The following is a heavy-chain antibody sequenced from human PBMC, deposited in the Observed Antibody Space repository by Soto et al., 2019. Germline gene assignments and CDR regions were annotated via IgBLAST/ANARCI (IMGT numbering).Heavy chain of an antibody. J-gene: IGHJ4*02. Sequence: QVQLQQWGAGLLKPSETLSLTCAVYGGSFSGYYWGWIRQPPGKGLEWIGEINHSGSTNYNPSLKSRVTISVDTSKNQFSLKLSSVTAADTAVYYCARGGSIAAAGRFDYWGQGTLVTVSS. CDR1: GGSFSGYY. V-gene: IGHV4-34*01. CDR2: INHSGST. CDR3: ARGGSIAAAGRFDY. D-gene: IGHD6-13*01.